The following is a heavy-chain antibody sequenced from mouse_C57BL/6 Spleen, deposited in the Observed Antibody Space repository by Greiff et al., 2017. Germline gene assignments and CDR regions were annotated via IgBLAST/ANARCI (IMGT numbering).Heavy chain of an antibody. Sequence: SLAELVKPGASVKLSCTASGFNIKDYYMHWVKQRTEQGLEWIGRIDPEDGETKYAPKFQGKATITADTSANTAYLQLSSLTSEDTDVEDWARDWDWRYFDYWGQGTTRTVSS. CDR1: GFNIKDYY. V-gene: IGHV14-2*01. CDR3: ARDWDWRYFDY. CDR2: IDPEDGET. D-gene: IGHD4-1*01. J-gene: IGHJ2*01.